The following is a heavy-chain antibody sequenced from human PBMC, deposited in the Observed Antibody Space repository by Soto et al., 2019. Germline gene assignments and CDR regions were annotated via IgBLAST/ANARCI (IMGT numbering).Heavy chain of an antibody. Sequence: SETLSLTCTVSGGSLSNYYWGWIRQPPGKRPEWIGNIYYTGSTDYNPSLKSRVTISVDRSTNQFSLDLNSVTAADTAVYYCARGGLYGWGSSRSSENWFDPWGQGTLVTVSS. CDR1: GGSLSNYY. CDR2: IYYTGST. D-gene: IGHD3-16*02. CDR3: ARGGLYGWGSSRSSENWFDP. V-gene: IGHV4-59*01. J-gene: IGHJ5*02.